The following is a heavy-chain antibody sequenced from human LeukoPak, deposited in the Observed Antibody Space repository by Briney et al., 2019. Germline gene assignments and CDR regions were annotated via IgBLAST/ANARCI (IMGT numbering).Heavy chain of an antibody. CDR3: ARGGGTSGPELDY. CDR2: INPQSGGT. Sequence: ASVKVSCKASGYTFTGYFMHWVRQAPGQGLEWMGLINPQSGGTDNAQNFQGRVTMTRDTSINTAYMELTRMTSDDTAVYFCARGGGTSGPELDYWGQGTLVTVSS. V-gene: IGHV1-2*02. CDR1: GYTFTGYF. D-gene: IGHD3-3*01. J-gene: IGHJ4*02.